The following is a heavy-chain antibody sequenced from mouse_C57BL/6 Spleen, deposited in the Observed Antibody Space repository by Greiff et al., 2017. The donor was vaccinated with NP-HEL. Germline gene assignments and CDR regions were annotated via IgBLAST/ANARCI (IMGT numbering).Heavy chain of an antibody. D-gene: IGHD1-1*01. CDR3: AIPDYDGSSYLWFAY. J-gene: IGHJ3*01. Sequence: QVQLQQSGAELVKPGASVKMSCKASGYTFTSYWITWVKQRPGQGLEWIGDIYPGSGSTNYNEKFKSKATLTVDTSSSTAYMQLSSLTSEDSAVYYCAIPDYDGSSYLWFAYWGQGTLVTVAA. V-gene: IGHV1-55*01. CDR2: IYPGSGST. CDR1: GYTFTSYW.